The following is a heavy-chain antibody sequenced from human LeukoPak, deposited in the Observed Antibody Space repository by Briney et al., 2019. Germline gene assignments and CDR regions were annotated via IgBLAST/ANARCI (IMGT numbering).Heavy chain of an antibody. Sequence: GASVKVSCKASGGTFSSYAISWVRQAPGQGLEWMGWISAYNGNTNYAQKLQGRVTMTTDTSTSTAYMELRSLRSDDTAVYYCARVQWELRRGCYFDYWGQGTLVTVSS. V-gene: IGHV1-18*01. CDR2: ISAYNGNT. D-gene: IGHD1-26*01. J-gene: IGHJ4*02. CDR3: ARVQWELRRGCYFDY. CDR1: GGTFSSYA.